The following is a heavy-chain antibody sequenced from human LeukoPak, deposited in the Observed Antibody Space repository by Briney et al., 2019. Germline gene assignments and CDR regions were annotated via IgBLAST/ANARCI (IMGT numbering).Heavy chain of an antibody. Sequence: PGRSLRLSCAASGFTSSVYCMHWVRQAPGKGLEWVGVIWNDGSNKYYADSVKGRFTISRDNSKNTLYLQMNSLRAEDTAVYSCARASGPFDYWGEGTLVTVSS. J-gene: IGHJ4*02. V-gene: IGHV3-33*01. CDR3: ARASGPFDY. CDR2: IWNDGSNK. CDR1: GFTSSVYC. D-gene: IGHD3-10*01.